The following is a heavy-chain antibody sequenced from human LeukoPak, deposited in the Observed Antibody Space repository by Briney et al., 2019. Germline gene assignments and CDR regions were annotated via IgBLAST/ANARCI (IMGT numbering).Heavy chain of an antibody. CDR2: IYPGDSDT. V-gene: IGHV5-51*01. Sequence: GESLEISCKGSGYSFTSYWIGWVRQMPGKGLEWMGIIYPGDSDTRYSPSLQGQVTISADKSISTAYLQLSSLKASDTAMYYCARQGKVGNIAVAVGSWFDPWGQGTLVTVSS. CDR3: ARQGKVGNIAVAVGSWFDP. D-gene: IGHD6-19*01. CDR1: GYSFTSYW. J-gene: IGHJ5*02.